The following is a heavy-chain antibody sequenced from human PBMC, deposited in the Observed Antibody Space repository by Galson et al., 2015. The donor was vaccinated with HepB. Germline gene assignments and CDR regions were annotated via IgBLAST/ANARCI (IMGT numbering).Heavy chain of an antibody. Sequence: CTVSGGSISSYYWSWIRQPPGKGLEWIGYIYYSGSTNYNPSLKSRVTISVDTSKNQFSLKLSSVTAADTAVYYCARVSLVHDYYYYGMDVWGQGTTVTVSS. V-gene: IGHV4-59*01. J-gene: IGHJ6*02. CDR3: ARVSLVHDYYYYGMDV. CDR2: IYYSGST. CDR1: GGSISSYY. D-gene: IGHD6-13*01.